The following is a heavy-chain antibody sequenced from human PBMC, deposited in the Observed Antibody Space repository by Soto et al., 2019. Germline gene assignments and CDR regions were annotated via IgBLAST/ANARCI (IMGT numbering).Heavy chain of an antibody. CDR3: ARESSCSGWLDY. Sequence: DVQLVESGGGLVQPGGSLRLSCAASGFSFSDFEFSWVRQAPGKGLEWISYISSIDNTRHYADSVRGRFIFSRDYAKRSLFLQMDNLRAEDTAVYYCARESSCSGWLDYWGQGTLVSVSS. CDR1: GFSFSDFE. J-gene: IGHJ4*02. V-gene: IGHV3-48*03. CDR2: ISSIDNTR. D-gene: IGHD6-19*01.